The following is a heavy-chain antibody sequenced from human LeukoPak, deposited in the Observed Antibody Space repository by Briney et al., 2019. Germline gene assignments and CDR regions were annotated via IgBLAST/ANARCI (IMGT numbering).Heavy chain of an antibody. Sequence: PSETLSLTCTVSGGSISSYYWSWIRQPPGKGLEWIGYIYYSGSTNYNPSLKSRVTISVDTSKNQFSLKLSSVTAADTAVYYCARHVGAAGTSFDYWGQGTLVTVSS. CDR3: ARHVGAAGTSFDY. V-gene: IGHV4-59*08. D-gene: IGHD6-13*01. J-gene: IGHJ4*02. CDR2: IYYSGST. CDR1: GGSISSYY.